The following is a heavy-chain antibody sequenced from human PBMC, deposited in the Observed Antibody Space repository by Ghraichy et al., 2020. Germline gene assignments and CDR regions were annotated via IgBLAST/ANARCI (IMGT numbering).Heavy chain of an antibody. CDR2: IVVGSGNT. Sequence: SVKVSCKASGFTFTSSAVQWVRQARGQRLEWIGWIVVGSGNTNYAQKFQERVTITRDMSTSTAYMELSSLRSEDTAVYYCAAATDYSNYYYYGMDVWGQGTTVTVSS. J-gene: IGHJ6*02. CDR3: AAATDYSNYYYYGMDV. V-gene: IGHV1-58*01. CDR1: GFTFTSSA. D-gene: IGHD4-11*01.